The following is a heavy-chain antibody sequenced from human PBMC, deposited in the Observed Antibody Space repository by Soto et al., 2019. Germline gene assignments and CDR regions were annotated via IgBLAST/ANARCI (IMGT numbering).Heavy chain of an antibody. CDR2: ISAYNGNT. D-gene: IGHD1-26*01. J-gene: IGHJ4*02. CDR1: GYTFTSYG. V-gene: IGHV1-18*01. CDR3: ARDRRDSGSYFTFDY. Sequence: ASVKVSCKASGYTFTSYGISWVRQAPGQGLEWMGWISAYNGNTNYAQKLQGRVTMTTDTSTSTAYMELRSLRSDDTAVYYCARDRRDSGSYFTFDYWGQGTLVTVSS.